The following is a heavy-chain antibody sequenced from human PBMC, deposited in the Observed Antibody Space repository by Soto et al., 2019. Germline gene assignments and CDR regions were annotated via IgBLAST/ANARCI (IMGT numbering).Heavy chain of an antibody. D-gene: IGHD3-22*01. J-gene: IGHJ3*02. Sequence: SETLSLTCAIYGVSFSGYYWNWIRLPPGKGLEWIGQINQSGSTNYSPSLKSRVTLSVDTSNNQFSLKLNSVTAADTAVYYCARRRYYDSSGYYDAFDIWGQGTMVTVS. CDR3: ARRRYYDSSGYYDAFDI. CDR2: INQSGST. V-gene: IGHV4-34*01. CDR1: GVSFSGYY.